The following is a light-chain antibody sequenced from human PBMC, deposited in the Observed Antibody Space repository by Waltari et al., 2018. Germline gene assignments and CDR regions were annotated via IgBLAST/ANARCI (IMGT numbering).Light chain of an antibody. V-gene: IGKV3-11*01. CDR2: DAF. CDR3: QQRSNWPRT. Sequence: ELVLTQSPATLSLSPGERATLSCRASPRIGSFLAWYQQKVGQAPRLLIYDAFSRAPGVPARFSGSGSGTDFTLTISSLEPEDFVVYFCQQRSNWPRTFGQGTKLEIK. J-gene: IGKJ2*01. CDR1: PRIGSF.